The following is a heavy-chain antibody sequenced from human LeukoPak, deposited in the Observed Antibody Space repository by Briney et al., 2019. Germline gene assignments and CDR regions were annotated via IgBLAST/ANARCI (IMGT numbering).Heavy chain of an antibody. V-gene: IGHV4-34*01. Sequence: SETLSLTCAVYGGSFSSYYWNWIRQPPGRGLEWIGDIDHGGITNYNPSLKSRVTISVDTSKNQFSLTLRSVTAADTAVYYCAGLQGHSYYYMDAWGRGTTVTVSS. CDR2: IDHGGIT. J-gene: IGHJ6*03. CDR1: GGSFSSYY. CDR3: AGLQGHSYYYMDA.